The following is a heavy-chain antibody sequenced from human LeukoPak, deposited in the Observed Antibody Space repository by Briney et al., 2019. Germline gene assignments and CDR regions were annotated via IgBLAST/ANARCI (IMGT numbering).Heavy chain of an antibody. CDR3: ARDLGGYGSGRIRFDP. D-gene: IGHD3-10*01. J-gene: IGHJ5*02. V-gene: IGHV4-39*07. CDR2: IYYSGST. Sequence: PSETLSLTCTVSGGSISSSSYYWGWIRQPPGKGLEWIGSIYYSGSTYYNPSLKSRVTISVDTSKNQFSLKLSSVTAADTAVYYCARDLGGYGSGRIRFDPWGQGTLVTVSS. CDR1: GGSISSSSYY.